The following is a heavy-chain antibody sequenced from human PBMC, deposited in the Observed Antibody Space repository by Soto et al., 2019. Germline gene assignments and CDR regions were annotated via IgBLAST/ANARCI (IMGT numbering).Heavy chain of an antibody. CDR1: GGSISSSSYY. J-gene: IGHJ4*02. Sequence: PSETLSLTCTVSGGSISSSSYYWGWIRQPPGKGLEWIGSIYYSGSTYYNPSLKSRVTISVDTSKNQFSLKLSSVTAADKAVYYCARHALKGGRGYFDYWGQGTLVTVSS. V-gene: IGHV4-39*01. D-gene: IGHD3-16*01. CDR3: ARHALKGGRGYFDY. CDR2: IYYSGST.